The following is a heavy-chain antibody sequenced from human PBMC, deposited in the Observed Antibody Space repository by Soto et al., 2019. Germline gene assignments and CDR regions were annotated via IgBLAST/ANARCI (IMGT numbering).Heavy chain of an antibody. CDR3: TRDIGGKGAY. D-gene: IGHD3-10*01. CDR1: GFTFSSYW. CDR2: IDEYGNTI. Sequence: EVQLVESGGGLVQPGGYLRLSCAASGFTFSSYWMHWVRQVPGKGLLWVSRIDEYGNTINYADSVKGRFTISRDNARKTLYLEMNRLRAEDTALYYCTRDIGGKGAYWGPGTLVTVSS. J-gene: IGHJ4*02. V-gene: IGHV3-74*01.